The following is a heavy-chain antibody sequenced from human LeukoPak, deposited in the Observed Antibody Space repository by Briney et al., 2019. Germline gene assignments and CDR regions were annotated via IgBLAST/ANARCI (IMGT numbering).Heavy chain of an antibody. J-gene: IGHJ4*02. CDR2: IWHDGNYK. CDR3: ARDSDYYDSSAYSFRGGLHYDF. CDR1: GLTFSNYN. D-gene: IGHD3-22*01. Sequence: GGSLRLSCVASGLTFSNYNMHWVRQAPGKGLEWVAVIWHDGNYKYYVDSVKGRFTISRDNSKNTVYLQMNSLGAEDTAVYLCARDSDYYDSSAYSFRGGLHYDFWGRGTLVTVPS. V-gene: IGHV3-33*01.